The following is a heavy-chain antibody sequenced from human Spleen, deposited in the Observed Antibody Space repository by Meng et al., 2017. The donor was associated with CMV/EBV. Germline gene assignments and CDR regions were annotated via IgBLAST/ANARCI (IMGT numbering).Heavy chain of an antibody. CDR1: GGSVSCYY. CDR2: INHSGST. V-gene: IGHV4-34*09. J-gene: IGHJ4*02. CDR3: AREGRSHQVGVSVY. D-gene: IGHD2-21*01. Sequence: QRQLQESGPGLVKPSETLALTCAVYGGSVSCYYRSGIRQPPGKGLEWIGEINHSGSTNYNPSLKSRVTISVDTSKNKFSLKLRFVTAADTAVYYCAREGRSHQVGVSVYWGQGNLVTVSS.